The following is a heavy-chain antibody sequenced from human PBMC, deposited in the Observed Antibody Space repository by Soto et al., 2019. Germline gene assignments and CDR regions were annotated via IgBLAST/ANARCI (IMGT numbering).Heavy chain of an antibody. CDR2: INHSGST. D-gene: IGHD5-12*01. Sequence: PSETLSLTCAVYGGSFSGYYWSWIRQPPGKGLEWIGEINHSGSTNYNPSLKSRVTISVDTSKNQFSLKLTSVTAADTAVYYCARDSKRGYSGYDKLDYWGQGTLVTVSS. V-gene: IGHV4-34*01. CDR1: GGSFSGYY. J-gene: IGHJ4*02. CDR3: ARDSKRGYSGYDKLDY.